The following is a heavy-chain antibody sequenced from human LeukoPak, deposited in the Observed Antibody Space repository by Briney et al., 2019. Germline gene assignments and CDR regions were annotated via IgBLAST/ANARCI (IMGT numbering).Heavy chain of an antibody. D-gene: IGHD3-22*01. Sequence: ASVKVSCKASGYTFTSYGISWVRQAPGQGLEWMGWISPYNGNSKYADKVQGRITMTTDTSTSTAYMELRSLRSDDTAIYFCARGPAVVNWFDPWARDPWSPSPQ. V-gene: IGHV1-18*01. J-gene: IGHJ5*02. CDR3: ARGPAVVNWFDP. CDR2: ISPYNGNS. CDR1: GYTFTSYG.